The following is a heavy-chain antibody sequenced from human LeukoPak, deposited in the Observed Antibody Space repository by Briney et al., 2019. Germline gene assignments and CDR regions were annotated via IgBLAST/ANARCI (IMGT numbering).Heavy chain of an antibody. D-gene: IGHD2/OR15-2a*01. CDR1: GFTFSASW. CDR3: ARDLRSSLIA. J-gene: IGHJ5*02. Sequence: GGSLRLSRAASGFTFSASWVTWVRQAPGKGLEWVANIKPDGSDKNYVDSVKGRFTISRDNAENSLFLQMNSLRAEDTALYYCARDLRSSLIAWGQGILVTVSS. CDR2: IKPDGSDK. V-gene: IGHV3-7*01.